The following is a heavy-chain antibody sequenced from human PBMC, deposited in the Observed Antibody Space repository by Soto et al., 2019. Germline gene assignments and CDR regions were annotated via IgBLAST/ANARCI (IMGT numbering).Heavy chain of an antibody. D-gene: IGHD5-12*01. CDR2: IKQDGSEK. J-gene: IGHJ4*02. CDR1: GFTISSYW. Sequence: SGGSLRLSCAASGFTISSYWMSRVRQAPGKGLEWVANIKQDGSEKYYVDSVKGRFTISRDNAKNSLYLQMNSLRAEDTAVYYCARLLHSGYDDYFDYWGQGTLVNVSS. CDR3: ARLLHSGYDDYFDY. V-gene: IGHV3-7*01.